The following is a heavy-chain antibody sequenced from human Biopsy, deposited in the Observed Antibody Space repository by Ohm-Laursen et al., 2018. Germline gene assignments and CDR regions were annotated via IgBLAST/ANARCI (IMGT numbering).Heavy chain of an antibody. D-gene: IGHD2-15*01. V-gene: IGHV1-2*02. CDR3: AKGQDLRGGAEYFQH. CDR1: SYTFTGQY. J-gene: IGHJ1*01. CDR2: INLHSGTT. Sequence: ASVTVSCKPSSYTFTGQYLHWVRQVPGQGLEWMGWINLHSGTTKFAQDFQGRVTMTRDTSITTAYMELRRLRSDDTDVYYCAKGQDLRGGAEYFQHWGQGALVTVSS.